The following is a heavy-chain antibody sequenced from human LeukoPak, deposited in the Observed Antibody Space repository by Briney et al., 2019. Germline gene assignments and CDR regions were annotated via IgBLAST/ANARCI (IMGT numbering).Heavy chain of an antibody. Sequence: GRSLRLSCAASGFTFSSYWMSWVRQAPGKGLEWVANINEDGSKKYYVDSVKGRLTISRDNAEKSLYLQMDSLRGEDTAVYYCARDGYNSGYLKALDYWGQGTLLTVSS. J-gene: IGHJ4*02. CDR3: ARDGYNSGYLKALDY. CDR1: GFTFSSYW. CDR2: INEDGSKK. D-gene: IGHD5-18*01. V-gene: IGHV3-7*01.